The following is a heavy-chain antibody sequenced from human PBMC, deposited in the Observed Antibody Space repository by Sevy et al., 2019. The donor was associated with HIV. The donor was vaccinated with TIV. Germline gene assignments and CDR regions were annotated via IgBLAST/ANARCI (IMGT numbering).Heavy chain of an antibody. V-gene: IGHV3-33*01. Sequence: GGSLRLSCAASGFTFSSYGMHWVRQAPGKGLGWVAVIWYDGSNKYYADSVKGRFTISRDNSKNTLYLQTNSLRAEDTAVYYCASALAASPYYYGMDVWGQGTTVTVSS. D-gene: IGHD6-6*01. CDR2: IWYDGSNK. CDR3: ASALAASPYYYGMDV. J-gene: IGHJ6*02. CDR1: GFTFSSYG.